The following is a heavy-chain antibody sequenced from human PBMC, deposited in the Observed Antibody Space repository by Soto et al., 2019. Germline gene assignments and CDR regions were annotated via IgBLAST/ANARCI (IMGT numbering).Heavy chain of an antibody. J-gene: IGHJ3*02. CDR1: GYSFTSYW. Sequence: HGESLKISCKGSGYSFTSYWISWVRQMPGKGLEWMGRIDPSDSYTNYSPSFQGQVTISADKSISTAYLQWSSLKASDTAMYYCARPDSSSWYLAFDIWGQGTMVTVSS. CDR2: IDPSDSYT. D-gene: IGHD6-13*01. V-gene: IGHV5-10-1*04. CDR3: ARPDSSSWYLAFDI.